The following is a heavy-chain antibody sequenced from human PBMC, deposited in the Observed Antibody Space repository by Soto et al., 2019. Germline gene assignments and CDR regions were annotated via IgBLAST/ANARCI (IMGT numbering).Heavy chain of an antibody. CDR3: ASVTRYCTGGGCNPNWFDP. V-gene: IGHV4-30-4*01. J-gene: IGHJ5*02. CDR1: GGSIGSGDYY. D-gene: IGHD2-8*02. CDR2: IFYTGST. Sequence: SETLSLTCTVSGGSIGSGDYYWSWIRKPPGKGLEWIGCIFYTGSTYYNPSLKSRITISVHTSKSQFSLKLTSVTAADTAVYYCASVTRYCTGGGCNPNWFDPWGQGTLVTVSS.